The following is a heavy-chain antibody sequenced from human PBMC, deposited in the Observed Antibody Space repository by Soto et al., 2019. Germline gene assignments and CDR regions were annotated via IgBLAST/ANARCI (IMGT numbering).Heavy chain of an antibody. J-gene: IGHJ4*02. Sequence: QVQLVQSGGGVVQPGRSLRISCAASGFNFNTYFMHWVRQAPGKGLEWVAMIFPNGRDKEYADSVKGRFTISRDNSNKRMYLQMDSLRPENTSVFYCARDDEHGTKCDLAYWGKGALVTV. CDR1: GFNFNTYF. CDR3: ARDDEHGTKCDLAY. V-gene: IGHV3-30*13. D-gene: IGHD1-26*01. CDR2: IFPNGRDK.